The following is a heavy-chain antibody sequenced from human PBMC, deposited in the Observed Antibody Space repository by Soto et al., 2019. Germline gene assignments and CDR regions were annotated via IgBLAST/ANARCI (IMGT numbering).Heavy chain of an antibody. V-gene: IGHV4-59*12. CDR3: ARRETQGPIDY. Sequence: TSETLSLTCTVSGGSISSYYWSWIRQPPGKGLEWIGYIYYSGSTNYNPSLKSRVTISVDTSKNQFSLKLTSVTAVDTAVYYCARRETQGPIDYWGQGTLVTVSS. CDR2: IYYSGST. D-gene: IGHD1-26*01. J-gene: IGHJ4*02. CDR1: GGSISSYY.